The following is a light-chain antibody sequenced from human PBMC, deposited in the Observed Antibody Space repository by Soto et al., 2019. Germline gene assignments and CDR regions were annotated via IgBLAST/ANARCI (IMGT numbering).Light chain of an antibody. CDR2: AAS. CDR3: QQSYSTLYT. V-gene: IGKV1-39*01. Sequence: DIQMTQSPSTLSGSVGDRVTITCRASQSISSYLNWYQQKPGKAPKLLIYAASSLQSGVPSRFSGSGSGTDFTLTISSLQHEDFATYYCQQSYSTLYTFGQGTKVDIK. CDR1: QSISSY. J-gene: IGKJ2*01.